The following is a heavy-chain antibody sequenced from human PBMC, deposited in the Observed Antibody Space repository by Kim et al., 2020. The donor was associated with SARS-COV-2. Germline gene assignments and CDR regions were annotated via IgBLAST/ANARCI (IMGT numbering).Heavy chain of an antibody. CDR2: SYI. CDR3: ARGGSWFDP. J-gene: IGHJ5*02. V-gene: IGHV3-21*01. Sequence: SYIYYADSVKGRFTISRDNAKNSLYLQMKRLGAEDTAVYYCARGGSWFDPWGQGTLVTVSS.